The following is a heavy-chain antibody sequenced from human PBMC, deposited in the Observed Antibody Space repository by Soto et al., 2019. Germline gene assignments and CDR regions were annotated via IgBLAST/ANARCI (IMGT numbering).Heavy chain of an antibody. V-gene: IGHV3-30*18. D-gene: IGHD3-22*01. CDR2: ISYDGSNE. J-gene: IGHJ4*02. Sequence: QVQLVESGGDVVQPGRSLRLSCAASGFIFNNYGMHWVRQAPGKGLEWVAHISYDGSNEHYVDSVKGRFTISRDNSKNTVYLQMNSLRAEDTAVYYCAKDTYYRDSSGYYVFDYWGQGTLVTVSS. CDR3: AKDTYYRDSSGYYVFDY. CDR1: GFIFNNYG.